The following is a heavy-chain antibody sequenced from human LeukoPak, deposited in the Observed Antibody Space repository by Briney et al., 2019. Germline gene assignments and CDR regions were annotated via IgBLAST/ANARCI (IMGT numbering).Heavy chain of an antibody. CDR3: ARVTLIVEVAWFDP. V-gene: IGHV4-31*03. Sequence: SETLSLTCTVSGGSISSGGYYWSWIRQHPGKGLEWIGYIYYSGSTYYNPSLKSRVTISVDTSKNQFSLKLSSVTAADTAVYYCARVTLIVEVAWFDPWGQGTLVTVSS. CDR2: IYYSGST. D-gene: IGHD2-2*01. J-gene: IGHJ5*02. CDR1: GGSISSGGYY.